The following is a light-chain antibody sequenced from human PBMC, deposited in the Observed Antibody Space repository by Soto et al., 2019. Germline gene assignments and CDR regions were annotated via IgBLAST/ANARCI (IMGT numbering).Light chain of an antibody. CDR1: QSISSY. CDR3: QQTYTTPFT. Sequence: DIQMTQSPSSLSASVGDRVTITCRTSQSISSYLSRYQQKPGKAPKRLIYVGSTFQGGVPSRFSGSRSVTDFTLTISSLQPEDFATYFCQQTYTTPFTFGGGTKVDVK. J-gene: IGKJ4*01. V-gene: IGKV1-39*01. CDR2: VGS.